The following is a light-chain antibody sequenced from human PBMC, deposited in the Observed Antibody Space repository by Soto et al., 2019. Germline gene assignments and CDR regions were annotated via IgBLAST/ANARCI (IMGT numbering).Light chain of an antibody. CDR1: QSISNW. V-gene: IGKV1-5*03. CDR2: KAS. J-gene: IGKJ1*01. CDR3: QQLNSYPPT. Sequence: DIQMTQSPSTLSASLVDRITITCRATQSISNWLAWYQQKPGKAPKLLIYKASSLESGVPSRFSGSGSGTEFTLTISSLQPEDFATYYCQQLNSYPPTFGQGTKVDIK.